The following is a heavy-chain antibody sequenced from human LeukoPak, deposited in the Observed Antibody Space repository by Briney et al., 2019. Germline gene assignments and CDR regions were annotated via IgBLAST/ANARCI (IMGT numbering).Heavy chain of an antibody. V-gene: IGHV3-7*01. CDR2: IKQDGSEK. Sequence: GGSLRLSCAASGFTFSSYSMSWVRQAPGKGLEWVANIKQDGSEKYYVDSVKGRFTISRDNAKNSLYLQMNSLRAEDTAVYYCARDVESSSWSGDWGQGTLVTVSS. CDR3: ARDVESSSWSGD. J-gene: IGHJ4*02. CDR1: GFTFSSYS. D-gene: IGHD6-13*01.